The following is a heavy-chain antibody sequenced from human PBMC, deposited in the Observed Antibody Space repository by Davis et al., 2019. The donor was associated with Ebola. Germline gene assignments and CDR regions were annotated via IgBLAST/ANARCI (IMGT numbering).Heavy chain of an antibody. J-gene: IGHJ5*02. CDR2: IIPNLGIA. Sequence: SVKVSCKAPAGTLSSSAFSCVLRAPGQGLEWMGRIIPNLGIANYAQKFEDRVTTTADKTTSTAYMELSSLSSEDTAVYYFAKGYSSGWYWFDPWGQGTLVTVSS. CDR1: AGTLSSSA. D-gene: IGHD6-19*01. CDR3: AKGYSSGWYWFDP. V-gene: IGHV1-69*04.